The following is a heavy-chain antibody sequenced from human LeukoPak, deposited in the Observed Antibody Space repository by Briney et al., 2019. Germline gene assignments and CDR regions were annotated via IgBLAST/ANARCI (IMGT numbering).Heavy chain of an antibody. CDR2: ISSSSYI. Sequence: GGSLRLSCAASGFTFSSYSMNWVRQAPGKGLEWVSSISSSSYIYYAGSVKGRFTISRDNAKNSLYLQMNSLRAEDTAVYYCARDLRDARAYGMDVWGQGTTVTVSS. CDR1: GFTFSSYS. V-gene: IGHV3-21*01. J-gene: IGHJ6*02. CDR3: ARDLRDARAYGMDV. D-gene: IGHD3-16*01.